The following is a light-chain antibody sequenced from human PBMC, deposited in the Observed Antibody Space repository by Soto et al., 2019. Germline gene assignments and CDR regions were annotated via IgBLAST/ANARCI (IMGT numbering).Light chain of an antibody. J-gene: IGKJ1*01. CDR1: QSVSSSS. CDR3: QQYGSSPET. Sequence: EIVLTQSPGTLSLSPGERATLSCRASQSVSSSSLAWYQQKPGQAPRLLIYGASSRSTGIPDRFIGSESGTDFTLNISRLEREDFAVYYCQQYGSSPETFGQGTKVEIE. CDR2: GAS. V-gene: IGKV3-20*01.